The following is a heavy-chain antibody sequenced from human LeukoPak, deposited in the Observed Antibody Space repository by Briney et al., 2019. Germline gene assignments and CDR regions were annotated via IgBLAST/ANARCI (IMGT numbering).Heavy chain of an antibody. CDR1: GGSISSLYYY. V-gene: IGHV4-39*07. CDR2: IFHDSGTT. CDR3: GRDHDYYAMDV. Sequence: SETLSLTCTVSGGSISSLYYYWGWIRQTPGKGWEWIGSIFHDSGTTYYNPSLKSRVTISVDTSRNQFSLKLSSVTAADTAVYYCGRDHDYYAMDVWGQGSTVTVSS. J-gene: IGHJ6*02.